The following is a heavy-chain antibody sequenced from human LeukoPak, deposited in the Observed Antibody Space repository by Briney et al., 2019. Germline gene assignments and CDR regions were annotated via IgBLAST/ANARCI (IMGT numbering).Heavy chain of an antibody. CDR2: IYSSGNT. Sequence: SETLSLTCTISGDSISSYYWTWIRQPAGKGLEWIGRIYSSGNTKYNPSLESRVTMSLDTSKNQFSLRVSSVTAADTAVYYCVRSLHTLGGVIVFDSWGQGTLVTVSS. D-gene: IGHD3-16*02. V-gene: IGHV4-4*07. J-gene: IGHJ5*01. CDR1: GDSISSYY. CDR3: VRSLHTLGGVIVFDS.